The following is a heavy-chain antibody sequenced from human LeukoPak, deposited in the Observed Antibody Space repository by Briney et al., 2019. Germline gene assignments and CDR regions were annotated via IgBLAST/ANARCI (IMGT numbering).Heavy chain of an antibody. CDR1: GYTFTSYG. CDR3: ARGGPYYDSSGYYDY. CDR2: ISAYNGNT. D-gene: IGHD3-22*01. Sequence: ASVKVSCKASGYTFTSYGISWVRQAPGQGREWMGWISAYNGNTNYAQKLQGRVTMTTDTSTSTAYMELRSLRSDDTAVYYCARGGPYYDSSGYYDYWGQGTLVTVSS. J-gene: IGHJ4*02. V-gene: IGHV1-18*01.